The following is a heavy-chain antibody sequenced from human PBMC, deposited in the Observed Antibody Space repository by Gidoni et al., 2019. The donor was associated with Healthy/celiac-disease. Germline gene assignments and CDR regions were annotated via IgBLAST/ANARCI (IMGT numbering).Heavy chain of an antibody. CDR2: ISSSSSTI. CDR3: ARDFWSGYYNY. D-gene: IGHD3-3*01. CDR1: GFTFSSYS. J-gene: IGHJ4*02. V-gene: IGHV3-48*01. Sequence: EVQLVESGGGLVQPGGSLRLSCAASGFTFSSYSMNWVRQAPGKGLEWVSYISSSSSTIYYADSVKGRFTISRDNAKNSLYLQMNSLRAEDTAVYYCARDFWSGYYNYWGQGTLVTVSS.